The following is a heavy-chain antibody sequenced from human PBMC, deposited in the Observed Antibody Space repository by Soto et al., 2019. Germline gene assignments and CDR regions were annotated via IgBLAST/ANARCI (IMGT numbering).Heavy chain of an antibody. J-gene: IGHJ1*01. Sequence: SGPTLVNPTQTLTLTCTFSGFSLSTSGMCVSWIRQPPGKALEWLALIYWDDDKRYSPSLKSRLTITKDTSKNQVVLTMTNMDPVDTATYYCAHSRSGYPGGVEYFQHWGQGTLVTVSS. CDR1: GFSLSTSGMC. CDR2: IYWDDDK. V-gene: IGHV2-5*08. CDR3: AHSRSGYPGGVEYFQH. D-gene: IGHD5-12*01.